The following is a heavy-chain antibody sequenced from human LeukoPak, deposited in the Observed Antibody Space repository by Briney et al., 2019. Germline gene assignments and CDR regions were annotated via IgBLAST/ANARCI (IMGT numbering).Heavy chain of an antibody. D-gene: IGHD2-2*01. V-gene: IGHV4-61*02. Sequence: SETLSLTCTVSGGSISSGSYYWSWIRQPAGKGLEWIGRIYTSGSTNYNPSLKSRVTISVDTSKNQFSLKLSSVTAADTAVYYCARERKYCSSTSCGYYYMDVWGKGTTVTVSS. J-gene: IGHJ6*03. CDR3: ARERKYCSSTSCGYYYMDV. CDR2: IYTSGST. CDR1: GGSISSGSYY.